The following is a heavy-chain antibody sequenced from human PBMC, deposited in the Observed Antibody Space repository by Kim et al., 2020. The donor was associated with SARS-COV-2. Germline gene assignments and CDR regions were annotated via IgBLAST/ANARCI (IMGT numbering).Heavy chain of an antibody. Sequence: GGSLRLSCAASGFTFINYAMTWVRQAPGKGLEWVSLVSGTGGTAYYADSVKGQFTISRDNSKNTMYLQMNTLRAEDTAVYYCARGDGHYYGSGTYYIPNFDYWGPGTLVTVSS. CDR1: GFTFINYA. CDR2: VSGTGGTA. V-gene: IGHV3-23*01. J-gene: IGHJ4*02. CDR3: ARGDGHYYGSGTYYIPNFDY. D-gene: IGHD3-10*01.